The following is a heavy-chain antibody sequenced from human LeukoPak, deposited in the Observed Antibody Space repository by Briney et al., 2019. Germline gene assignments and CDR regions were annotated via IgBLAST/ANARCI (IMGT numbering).Heavy chain of an antibody. V-gene: IGHV3-30*18. CDR3: AKVRVVFNWNYAYYFDD. CDR2: ISYDGNNK. J-gene: IGHJ4*02. Sequence: GGSLRLSCAASGFTFSSYEMNWVRQAPGKGLEWVALISYDGNNKYYADSVKGRFTISRDNSENTLYLQMNSLRAEDTAVYYCAKVRVVFNWNYAYYFDDWGQGTLVTVSS. CDR1: GFTFSSYE. D-gene: IGHD1-7*01.